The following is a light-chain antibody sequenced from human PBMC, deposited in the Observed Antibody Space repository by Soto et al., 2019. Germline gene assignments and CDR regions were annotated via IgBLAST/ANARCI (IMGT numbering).Light chain of an antibody. CDR2: KAS. CDR3: QRYNSYSYT. J-gene: IGKJ2*01. V-gene: IGKV1-5*03. CDR1: QSIGNW. Sequence: DIQMTQSPSTLSASVGDRVTITCRASQSIGNWLAWYQQKPGKAPNLLIHKASSLESGVPSRFSGSGSGTEFTLTISSLQPDDFATYYCQRYNSYSYTFGQGTKLEIK.